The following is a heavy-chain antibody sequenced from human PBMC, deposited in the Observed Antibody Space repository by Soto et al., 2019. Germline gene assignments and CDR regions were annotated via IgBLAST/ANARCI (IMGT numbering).Heavy chain of an antibody. V-gene: IGHV1-2*02. CDR2: INVNSGDI. J-gene: IGHJ6*02. Sequence: QVQLVQSGAEVKKPGASVRVSCKASGYTFTAYCVQWVRQAPGQGLQWMGWINVNSGDIKYAQAFQGRVTLTRDTSISTVYMELTRLTPDYTAVYYCARDMDYYYWSGTGNGHGVWGQWTTVTV. CDR3: ARDMDYYYWSGTGNGHGV. CDR1: GYTFTAYC. D-gene: IGHD3-10*01.